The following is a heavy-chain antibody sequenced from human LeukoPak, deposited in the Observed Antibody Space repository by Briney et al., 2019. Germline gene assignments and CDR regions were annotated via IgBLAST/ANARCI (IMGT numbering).Heavy chain of an antibody. CDR3: TTGFGVVTTDAFDH. J-gene: IGHJ3*01. CDR2: VRSKFHGETP. Sequence: PGGSLRLSCAASGFTFSNAWMSWVRQAPGKGLEWVGRVRSKFHGETPDYNFPVKGRFTISRDDSKNTMYLQMNSLKTEDTAVYYCTTGFGVVTTDAFDHWGQGTMVIVSS. CDR1: GFTFSNAW. V-gene: IGHV3-15*01. D-gene: IGHD2-21*02.